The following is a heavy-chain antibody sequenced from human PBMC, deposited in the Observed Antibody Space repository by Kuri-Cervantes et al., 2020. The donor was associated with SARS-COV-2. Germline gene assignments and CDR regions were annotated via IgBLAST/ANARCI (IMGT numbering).Heavy chain of an antibody. CDR1: GGSISSSSYY. CDR2: IHYSGST. J-gene: IGHJ6*03. CDR3: ARSGYYSRGVTYYYMDV. D-gene: IGHD3-22*01. V-gene: IGHV4-39*07. Sequence: SETLSLTCTVSGGSISSSSYYWGWIRQPPGKGLEWIGSIHYSGSTYYNPSLKSRVTISVDTSKNQFSLKLSSVTAADSAVYYCARSGYYSRGVTYYYMDVWDKGTTVTVSS.